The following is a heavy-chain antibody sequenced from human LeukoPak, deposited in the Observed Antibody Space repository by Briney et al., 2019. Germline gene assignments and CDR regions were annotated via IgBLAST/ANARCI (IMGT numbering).Heavy chain of an antibody. CDR2: MYYRGST. Sequence: SETLSLTCTVSGGSISSSSHYWGWMRQPPGKGLEWIGSMYYRGSTYHNPSLKSRVTISVDTPKNQFSLKLSSVTAADTAVYYCATTTIRLGYWGQGTLVTVSS. V-gene: IGHV4-39*07. J-gene: IGHJ4*02. D-gene: IGHD1-26*01. CDR3: ATTTIRLGY. CDR1: GGSISSSSHY.